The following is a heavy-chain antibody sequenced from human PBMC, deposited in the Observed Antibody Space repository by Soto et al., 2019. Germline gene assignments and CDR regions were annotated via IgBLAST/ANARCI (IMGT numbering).Heavy chain of an antibody. CDR3: AKEDRYYDFWSGMGEYGMDV. D-gene: IGHD3-3*01. CDR1: GFTFSSYA. Sequence: PGGSLRLSCAASGFTFSSYAMSWVRQAPGKGLEWVSAISGSGGSTYYAGSVKGRFTISRDNSKNTLYLQMNSLRAEDTAVYYCAKEDRYYDFWSGMGEYGMDVWGQGTTVTVSS. CDR2: ISGSGGST. J-gene: IGHJ6*02. V-gene: IGHV3-23*01.